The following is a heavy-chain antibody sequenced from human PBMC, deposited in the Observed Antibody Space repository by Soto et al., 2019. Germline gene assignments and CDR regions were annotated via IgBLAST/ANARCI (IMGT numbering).Heavy chain of an antibody. Sequence: QVQLQESGPGLVKPSQTLSLTCTVSGGSISSGGYYWSWIRQHPGKGLEWVVYLYYSGSTYYNPSLKNRVTISVDASKNRFSLKLSSVTAADTAVYYCARLSLRLGELSLSHFDYWGQGTLVTVSS. J-gene: IGHJ4*02. V-gene: IGHV4-31*03. CDR2: LYYSGST. CDR3: ARLSLRLGELSLSHFDY. CDR1: GGSISSGGYY. D-gene: IGHD3-16*02.